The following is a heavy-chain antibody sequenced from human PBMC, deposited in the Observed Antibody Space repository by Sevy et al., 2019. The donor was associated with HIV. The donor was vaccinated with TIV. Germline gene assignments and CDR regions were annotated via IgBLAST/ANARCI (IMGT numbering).Heavy chain of an antibody. CDR3: TRGRRVYADYGVDY. V-gene: IGHV3-49*03. CDR1: GFTFGEYS. Sequence: GGSLRLSCTASGFTFGEYSMSWFRQAPGKGLEWVSFIRSEVYGGTTEYAAFVKGRFTISRDDSKCIAYLQMSSLKTEDTAVYYCTRGRRVYADYGVDYWGQGTLVTVSS. CDR2: IRSEVYGGTT. D-gene: IGHD4-17*01. J-gene: IGHJ4*02.